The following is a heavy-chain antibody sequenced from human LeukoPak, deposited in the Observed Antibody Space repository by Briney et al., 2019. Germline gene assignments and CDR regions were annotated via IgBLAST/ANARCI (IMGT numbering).Heavy chain of an antibody. D-gene: IGHD1-26*01. J-gene: IGHJ3*02. Sequence: SVKVSCKASGDTFSSYAISWVRQAPGQGLEWMGGIIPIFGTTNYAQKFQGRVTITTDESTSTAYMELSSLRSEDTAVYYCARDRYSGSYQSDGFDIWGQGTMVTVSS. V-gene: IGHV1-69*05. CDR1: GDTFSSYA. CDR3: ARDRYSGSYQSDGFDI. CDR2: IIPIFGTT.